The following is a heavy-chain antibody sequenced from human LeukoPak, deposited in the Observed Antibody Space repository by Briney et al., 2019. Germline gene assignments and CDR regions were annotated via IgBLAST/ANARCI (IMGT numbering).Heavy chain of an antibody. V-gene: IGHV1-2*02. Sequence: GASVKVSCKASGYTFTGYYMYWVRQAPGQGLEWMGWINSNSGGTNYAQNSQGRVTMTRDTSISTAYMELTRLRSDDTAVYYCARAKGGGHYTFDIWGQGTMVTVSS. CDR2: INSNSGGT. D-gene: IGHD3-16*01. CDR1: GYTFTGYY. J-gene: IGHJ3*02. CDR3: ARAKGGGHYTFDI.